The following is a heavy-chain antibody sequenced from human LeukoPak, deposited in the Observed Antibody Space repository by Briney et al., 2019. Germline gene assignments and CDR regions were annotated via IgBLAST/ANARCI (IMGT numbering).Heavy chain of an antibody. V-gene: IGHV4-4*07. CDR2: VYRSGST. Sequence: SETLSLTCTVSGGSISDSYWGWMRQSAGKGLEWIGRVYRSGSTSYNPSLKSRIAISVDTSKNQFSLKLSSVTAADTAVYYCATINYYGSGSSAFDIWGQGAMVTVSS. CDR1: GGSISDSY. J-gene: IGHJ3*02. CDR3: ATINYYGSGSSAFDI. D-gene: IGHD3-10*01.